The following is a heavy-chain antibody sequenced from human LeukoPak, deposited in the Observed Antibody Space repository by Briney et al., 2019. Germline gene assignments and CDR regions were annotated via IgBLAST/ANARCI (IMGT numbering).Heavy chain of an antibody. CDR1: GFTFSSYA. CDR3: AKGSTALLGKNWFDP. Sequence: PGGSLRLACAAYGFTFSSYAMSWVRQAPGKGLDWISGISGSGGSTYYTDSVKGRFTISRDNSKNTLYLQMNSLRAEDTAVYYCAKGSTALLGKNWFDPWGQGTLVTVSS. D-gene: IGHD5-18*01. J-gene: IGHJ5*02. V-gene: IGHV3-23*01. CDR2: ISGSGGST.